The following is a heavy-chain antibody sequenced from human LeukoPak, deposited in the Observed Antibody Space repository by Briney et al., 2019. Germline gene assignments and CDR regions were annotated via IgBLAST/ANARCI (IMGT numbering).Heavy chain of an antibody. CDR3: ARYDSRGSASTRFDY. J-gene: IGHJ4*02. CDR1: GYSLGKNYY. V-gene: IGHV4-38-2*01. Sequence: SETLSLTCAVSGYSLGKNYYWGWIRQPPGKGLEWIGRIYGTGATSYNPSLMNRVTMSVDTSKNHFSLKLTSVTAADTAVYYCARYDSRGSASTRFDYWGQGILVTISS. CDR2: IYGTGAT. D-gene: IGHD3-16*01.